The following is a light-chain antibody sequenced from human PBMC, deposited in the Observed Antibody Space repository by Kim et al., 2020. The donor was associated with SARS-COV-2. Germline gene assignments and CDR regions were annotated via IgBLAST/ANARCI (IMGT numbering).Light chain of an antibody. Sequence: SSELTQDPAVSVALGQTVRITCQGDSLRSYYATWYQQKPGQAPILVIYGKNNRPSGIPDRFSGSSSGNTASLTITGTQAGDGADYYCNSRDSNNNVVFCGGTKLTDL. J-gene: IGLJ2*01. V-gene: IGLV3-19*01. CDR2: GKN. CDR1: SLRSYY. CDR3: NSRDSNNNVV.